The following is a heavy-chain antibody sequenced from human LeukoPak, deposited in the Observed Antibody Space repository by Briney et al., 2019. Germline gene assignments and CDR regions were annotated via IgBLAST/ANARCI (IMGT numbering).Heavy chain of an antibody. Sequence: GGSLRLSCAASGFIFSNYAISWVRQAPGKGLEWVSVISISDGSTYYADSVTGRFTISRDNSKNTVYLQMNSLRAEDTAVYYCAKDLYRNVFDYWGQGTLVTVST. V-gene: IGHV3-23*01. D-gene: IGHD1-26*01. CDR3: AKDLYRNVFDY. CDR2: ISISDGST. CDR1: GFIFSNYA. J-gene: IGHJ4*02.